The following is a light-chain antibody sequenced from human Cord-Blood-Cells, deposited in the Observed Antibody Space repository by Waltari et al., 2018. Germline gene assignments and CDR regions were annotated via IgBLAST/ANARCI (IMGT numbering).Light chain of an antibody. V-gene: IGKV3-20*01. Sequence: EIVLTQSPGTLSLSPGERATLSCKASQSVSSSYLAWYQQKPGQAPRLLIYGASSRATCIPDRCSGGGSGTDFTLTISRLEPEDFAVYYCQQYGSSPLYSFGQGTKLEIK. CDR1: QSVSSSY. J-gene: IGKJ2*03. CDR2: GAS. CDR3: QQYGSSPLYS.